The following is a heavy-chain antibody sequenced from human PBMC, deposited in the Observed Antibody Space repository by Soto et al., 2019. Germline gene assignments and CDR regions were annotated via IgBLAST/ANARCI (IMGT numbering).Heavy chain of an antibody. CDR1: GFTFSSYV. D-gene: IGHD3-16*01. V-gene: IGHV3-21*01. J-gene: IGHJ4*02. Sequence: EVQLVESGGGLVKPGGSLRLSCAASGFTFSSYVMNWVRQAPGKGLEWVSSISGSSSYIYYTNSVKGRFTISRDNAKNSLYLQMNGLRAEDTAVYYCATTVWGIDYWGQGTLVTVSS. CDR2: ISGSSSYI. CDR3: ATTVWGIDY.